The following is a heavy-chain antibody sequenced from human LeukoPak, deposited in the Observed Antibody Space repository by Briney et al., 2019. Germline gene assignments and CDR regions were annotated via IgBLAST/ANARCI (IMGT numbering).Heavy chain of an antibody. Sequence: GGSLRLSCAASGFTFSSYGMHWVRQAPGRGLEWVAFIRYDGSNKYYADSVKGRFTISRDNSKNTLYLQKNSLRAEDTAVYYCAKDLSVLLWFGELSPFDYWGQGTLVTVSS. D-gene: IGHD3-10*01. J-gene: IGHJ4*02. CDR1: GFTFSSYG. CDR3: AKDLSVLLWFGELSPFDY. CDR2: IRYDGSNK. V-gene: IGHV3-30*02.